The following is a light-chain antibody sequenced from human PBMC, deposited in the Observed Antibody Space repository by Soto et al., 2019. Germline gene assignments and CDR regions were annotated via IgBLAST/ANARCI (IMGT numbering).Light chain of an antibody. CDR1: QSVSSN. J-gene: IGKJ1*01. Sequence: EIEMTQSPATLSVSPGERATLSCRASQSVSSNLAWYQQKPGQAPGLLIYGASTRATGIPAGFSGSGSGTEFTLTISRLEPEDFAGYYCQRYGGFGQGTKV. CDR3: QRYGG. V-gene: IGKV3-15*01. CDR2: GAS.